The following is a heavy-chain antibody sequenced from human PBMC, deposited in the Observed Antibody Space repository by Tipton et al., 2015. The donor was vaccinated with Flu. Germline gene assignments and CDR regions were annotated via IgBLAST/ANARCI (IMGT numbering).Heavy chain of an antibody. CDR2: IYTSGST. J-gene: IGHJ5*02. CDR3: ARGQIFGWFDP. D-gene: IGHD2/OR15-2a*01. CDR1: GGSISSGSYY. Sequence: LRLSCTVSGGSISSGSYYWGWIRQPAGKGLEWIGRIYTSGSTNYNPSLKSRVTISVDTSKNQFSLKLSSVTAADTAAYYCARGQIFGWFDPWGQGTLVTVSS. V-gene: IGHV4-61*02.